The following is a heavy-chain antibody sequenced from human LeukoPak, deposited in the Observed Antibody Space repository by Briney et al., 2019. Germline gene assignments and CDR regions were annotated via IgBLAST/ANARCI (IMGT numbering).Heavy chain of an antibody. CDR1: GGSISSYY. V-gene: IGHV4-59*03. D-gene: IGHD1-26*01. Sequence: PSETLSLTCTVSGGSISSYYWSWIRQPPGKGLEWIGYIYYGGSTNYNPSLKSRVTISVDTSKNQFSLKLSSVTAPDTAVYYCAGGWDLAIQHWGQGTLVTVSS. J-gene: IGHJ1*01. CDR3: AGGWDLAIQH. CDR2: IYYGGST.